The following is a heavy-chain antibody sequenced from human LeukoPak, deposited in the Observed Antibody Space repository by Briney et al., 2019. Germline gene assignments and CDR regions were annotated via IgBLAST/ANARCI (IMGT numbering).Heavy chain of an antibody. CDR1: GFTFNNAC. CDR2: FKSKTDGGTT. Sequence: GGSLRLSCAASGFTFNNACMSWVRQAPGKGLEWVGRFKSKTDGGTTDYAAPVKGRFTISRDDSKNTLYLQMNSLKTEDTAVYYCTTDIGYSGYGGYYFDYWGQGTLVTVSS. J-gene: IGHJ4*02. CDR3: TTDIGYSGYGGYYFDY. V-gene: IGHV3-15*01. D-gene: IGHD5-12*01.